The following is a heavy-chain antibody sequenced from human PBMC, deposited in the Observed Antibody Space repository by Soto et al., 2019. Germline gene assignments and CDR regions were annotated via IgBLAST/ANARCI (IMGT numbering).Heavy chain of an antibody. D-gene: IGHD5-12*01. CDR1: GFTVSSNY. CDR3: ARAICREWLEALCYFDY. CDR2: IYSGGST. J-gene: IGHJ4*02. Sequence: GGSLRLSCAASGFTVSSNYMSWVRQAPGKGLEWVSVIYSGGSTYYADSVKGRFTISRHNSKNTLYLQMNSLRAEDTAVYYCARAICREWLEALCYFDYWGQGTLVTVSS. V-gene: IGHV3-53*04.